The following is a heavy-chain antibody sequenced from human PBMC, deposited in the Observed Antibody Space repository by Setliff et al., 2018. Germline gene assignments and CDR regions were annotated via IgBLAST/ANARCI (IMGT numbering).Heavy chain of an antibody. J-gene: IGHJ4*02. CDR3: ACPDILTGLYGY. D-gene: IGHD3-9*01. V-gene: IGHV3-48*03. CDR2: ISSSGSTI. CDR1: GFTFSSYE. Sequence: LRLSCAASGFTFSSYEMNWVRQAPGKGLEWVSYISSSGSTIYYADSVKGRFTISRDNAKNSLYLQMNSLRAEDTAVYYCACPDILTGLYGYWGQGTLVTVSS.